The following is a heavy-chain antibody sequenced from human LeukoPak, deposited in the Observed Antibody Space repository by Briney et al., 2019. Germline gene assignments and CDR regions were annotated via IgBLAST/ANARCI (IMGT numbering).Heavy chain of an antibody. V-gene: IGHV1-69*06. CDR1: GGSFSSYA. Sequence: SVNVSCKASGGSFSSYAITWVRQAPGQGLEWMGRIIPIFGTPTYAQKFQGRVTITADMGSNTAYLELTSLTSEDTARYFCAKQGAVRQDYYMDVWGNGTTVLASS. J-gene: IGHJ6*03. D-gene: IGHD3-16*01. CDR3: AKQGAVRQDYYMDV. CDR2: IIPIFGTP.